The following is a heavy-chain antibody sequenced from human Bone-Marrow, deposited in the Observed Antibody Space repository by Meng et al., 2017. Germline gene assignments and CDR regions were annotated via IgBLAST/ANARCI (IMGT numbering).Heavy chain of an antibody. CDR3: AIHYGASSFWYLDL. V-gene: IGHV4-31*03. J-gene: IGHJ2*01. D-gene: IGHD4-17*01. CDR1: GGSIISGNNY. Sequence: QANVLQSGAGLWKPHQTLSLTCTVLGGSIISGNNYWSEIRQHPGNDLADIGYIYYSASPYYIPSPKSRVLISVDTSKNQSSLRLNSVTAADTAVYYCAIHYGASSFWYLDLWGRGTLVTVSS. CDR2: IYYSASP.